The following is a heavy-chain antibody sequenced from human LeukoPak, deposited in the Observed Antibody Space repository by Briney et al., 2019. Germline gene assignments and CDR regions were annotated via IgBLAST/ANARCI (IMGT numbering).Heavy chain of an antibody. V-gene: IGHV1-18*01. CDR2: NSAYNGNT. Sequence: ASVKVSCKASGYTFTSYGISWVRQAPGRGLEWMGWNSAYNGNTNYAQKLQGRVTMTTDTSTSTAYMELRSLRSDDTAVYYCAKIIRGGIYNNSGGSKHWGRETLVTVSS. CDR1: GYTFTSYG. D-gene: IGHD3-22*01. J-gene: IGHJ1*01. CDR3: AKIIRGGIYNNSGGSKH.